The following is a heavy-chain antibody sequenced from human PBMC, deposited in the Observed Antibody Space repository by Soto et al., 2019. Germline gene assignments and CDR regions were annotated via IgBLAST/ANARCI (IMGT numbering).Heavy chain of an antibody. CDR2: MNPNSGNT. D-gene: IGHD3-3*02. CDR1: GYTFTSYD. J-gene: IGHJ4*02. Sequence: ASVKVSCKASGYTFTSYDINWVRQATGQGLEWMGWMNPNSGNTGYAQKFQGRVTMTRNTSISTAYMELSSLRSEDTAVYYCARKISGRTKYYFDCWGQGTLVTVSS. CDR3: ARKISGRTKYYFDC. V-gene: IGHV1-8*01.